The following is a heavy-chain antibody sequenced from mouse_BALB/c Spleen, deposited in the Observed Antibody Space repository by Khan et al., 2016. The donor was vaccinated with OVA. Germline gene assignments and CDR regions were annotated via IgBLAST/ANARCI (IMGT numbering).Heavy chain of an antibody. V-gene: IGHV3-2*02. CDR2: ISYSGST. CDR3: ARGGYEFGAY. D-gene: IGHD2-2*01. Sequence: EVKLLESGPGLVKPSQSLSLTCTVTGYSITSDYAWNWIRQFPGNKLEWMGYISYSGSTSYNPSLKSRISITRDTSKNQFFLQLISVTTEDTATYYCARGGYEFGAYWGQGTLVTVSA. J-gene: IGHJ3*01. CDR1: GYSITSDYA.